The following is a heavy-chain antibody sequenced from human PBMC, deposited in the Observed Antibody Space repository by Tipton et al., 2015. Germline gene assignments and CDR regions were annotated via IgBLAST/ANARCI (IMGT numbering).Heavy chain of an antibody. Sequence: LRLSCVASGFTFDDYGMHWIRQPPGKGLEWIGYIYYSGSTNYNPSLKSRVTISVDTSKNQFSLKLSSVTAADTAVYYCAREGGYCSGGSCYNRDYYFYGMDVWGQGTTVTVSS. CDR1: GFTFDDYG. D-gene: IGHD2-15*01. V-gene: IGHV4-59*01. CDR2: IYYSGST. J-gene: IGHJ6*02. CDR3: AREGGYCSGGSCYNRDYYFYGMDV.